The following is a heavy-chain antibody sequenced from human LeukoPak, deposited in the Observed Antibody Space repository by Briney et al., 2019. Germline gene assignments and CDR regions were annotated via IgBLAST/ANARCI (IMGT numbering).Heavy chain of an antibody. CDR3: ARDSGVARTLDY. V-gene: IGHV4-59*01. Sequence: PSETLSLTCTVSGGSISSYYWTWIRQPPGQGLEWIGCIYYSGGTNYNSSLKRRVTISVDTSKNQFSLKLSSVTAADTAVYYCARDSGVARTLDYWGQGILVTVSS. CDR1: GGSISSYY. J-gene: IGHJ4*02. D-gene: IGHD2-15*01. CDR2: IYYSGGT.